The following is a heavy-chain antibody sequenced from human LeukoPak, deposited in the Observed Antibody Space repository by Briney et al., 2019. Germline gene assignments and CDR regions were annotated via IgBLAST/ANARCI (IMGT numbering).Heavy chain of an antibody. CDR3: ATVGGCSSTSCYVIDWFDY. D-gene: IGHD2-2*01. V-gene: IGHV3-23*01. CDR1: GFTFSSYA. J-gene: IGHJ4*02. CDR2: ISGSGGST. Sequence: GGSLRLSCAASGFTFSSYAMSWVRQAPGKGLEWVSAISGSGGSTYYADSVKGRFTISRDNSKNTLYLQMNSLRAEDTAVYYCATVGGCSSTSCYVIDWFDYWGQGTLVTVSS.